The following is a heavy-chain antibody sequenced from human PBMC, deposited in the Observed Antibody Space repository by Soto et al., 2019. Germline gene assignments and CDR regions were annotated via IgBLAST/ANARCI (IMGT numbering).Heavy chain of an antibody. J-gene: IGHJ6*02. Sequence: SVQVSCKASGFSFTSSAVQWVRQARGQRLEWIGWIVVGSGNTNYAQKFQERVTITRDMSTSTAYMELSSLRSEDTAVYYCAADGSTFEYYGMDVWDQGTTVTVS. V-gene: IGHV1-58*01. CDR3: AADGSTFEYYGMDV. CDR1: GFSFTSSA. D-gene: IGHD3-9*01. CDR2: IVVGSGNT.